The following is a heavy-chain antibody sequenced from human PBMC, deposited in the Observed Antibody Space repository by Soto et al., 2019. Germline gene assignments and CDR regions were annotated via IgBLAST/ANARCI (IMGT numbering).Heavy chain of an antibody. CDR2: IIPIFGTA. Sequence: GASVKVSCKASGGTFSSYAISWVRQAPGQGLEWMGGIIPIFGTANYAQKFQGRVTITADESTSTAYMELSSLRSEDTAVYYCAREGTDYYDSSRYQSLDYWGQGTLVTVAS. J-gene: IGHJ4*02. CDR1: GGTFSSYA. V-gene: IGHV1-69*13. CDR3: AREGTDYYDSSRYQSLDY. D-gene: IGHD3-22*01.